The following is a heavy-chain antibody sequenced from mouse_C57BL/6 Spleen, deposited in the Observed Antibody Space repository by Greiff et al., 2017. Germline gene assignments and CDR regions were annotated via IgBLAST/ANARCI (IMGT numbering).Heavy chain of an antibody. J-gene: IGHJ2*01. V-gene: IGHV2-2*01. D-gene: IGHD1-1*01. CDR3: ARNHYYGSSYPFDY. Sequence: QVQLKESGPGLVQPSQSLSITCTVSGFSLTSYGVHWVRQSPGKGLEWLGVIWRGGSTDYNAAFISRLSISKDNSKSQVFFKMNSLQADDTAIYYCARNHYYGSSYPFDYWGQGTTLTVSS. CDR1: GFSLTSYG. CDR2: IWRGGST.